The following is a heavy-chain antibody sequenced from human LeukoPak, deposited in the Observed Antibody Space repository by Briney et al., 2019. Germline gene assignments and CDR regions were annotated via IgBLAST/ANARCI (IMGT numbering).Heavy chain of an antibody. D-gene: IGHD6-13*01. CDR3: AKDSEWFSSSWFDETGFDY. CDR1: GFTFSSYS. CDR2: ISSSSSYI. J-gene: IGHJ4*02. Sequence: GGSLRLSCAASGFTFSSYSMNWVRQAPGKGLEWVSSISSSSSYIYYADSVKGRFTISRDNAKNSLYLQMNSLRAEDTAVYYCAKDSEWFSSSWFDETGFDYWGQGTLVTVSS. V-gene: IGHV3-21*01.